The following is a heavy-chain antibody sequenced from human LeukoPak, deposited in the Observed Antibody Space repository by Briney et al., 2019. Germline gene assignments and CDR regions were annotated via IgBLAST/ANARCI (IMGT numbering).Heavy chain of an antibody. CDR2: IRYDGSNK. Sequence: GGSLRLSCAASGFTFSSYGMHWVRQAPGKGLEWVAFIRYDGSNKYYADSVKGRFTISRDNPKNTLYLQMNSLRAEDTAVYYCAKGRVVPAAILGYWGQGTLVTVSS. V-gene: IGHV3-30*02. CDR3: AKGRVVPAAILGY. J-gene: IGHJ4*02. CDR1: GFTFSSYG. D-gene: IGHD2-2*02.